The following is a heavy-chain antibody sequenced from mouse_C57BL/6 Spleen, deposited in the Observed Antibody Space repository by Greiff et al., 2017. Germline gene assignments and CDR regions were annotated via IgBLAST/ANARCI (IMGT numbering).Heavy chain of an antibody. Sequence: VKLMESGPELVKPGASVKLSCKASGYTFTSYDINWVKQRPGQGLEWIGWIYPRDGSTKYNEKFKGKATLTVDTSSSTAYMELHSLTSEDSAVYFCARRRHYDGYYNYYAMDYWGQGTSVTVSS. V-gene: IGHV1-85*01. CDR3: ARRRHYDGYYNYYAMDY. CDR1: GYTFTSYD. D-gene: IGHD2-3*01. J-gene: IGHJ4*01. CDR2: IYPRDGST.